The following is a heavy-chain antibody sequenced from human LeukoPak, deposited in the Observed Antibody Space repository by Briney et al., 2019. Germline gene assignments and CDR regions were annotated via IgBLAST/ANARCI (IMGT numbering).Heavy chain of an antibody. Sequence: PGGSLRLSCAASGFTFSSHAMSWVRRAASNGLECVSAISADSYYTYYADSVQGRFTISRDNSKNTLYLQMNSLRAEDTALYYCANFVDTSMGGNDYWGQGTLVTVSS. V-gene: IGHV3-23*01. CDR1: GFTFSSHA. CDR2: ISADSYYT. D-gene: IGHD5-18*01. J-gene: IGHJ4*02. CDR3: ANFVDTSMGGNDY.